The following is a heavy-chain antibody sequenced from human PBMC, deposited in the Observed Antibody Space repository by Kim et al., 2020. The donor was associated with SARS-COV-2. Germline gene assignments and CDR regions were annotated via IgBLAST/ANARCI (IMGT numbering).Heavy chain of an antibody. CDR2: STWDGKGI. V-gene: IGHV3-20*01. J-gene: IGHJ5*01. Sequence: GGSLRLSCTPSGFTVDDYGMSWVRQVPGKGLEWVAGSTWDGKGIGYADSEKGRFTISRDSARNFLHLQMDSLRAEDTALYHCAIDAYFDDSGFYGLDSWGQGTLVPVS. CDR3: AIDAYFDDSGFYGLDS. CDR1: GFTVDDYG. D-gene: IGHD3-9*01.